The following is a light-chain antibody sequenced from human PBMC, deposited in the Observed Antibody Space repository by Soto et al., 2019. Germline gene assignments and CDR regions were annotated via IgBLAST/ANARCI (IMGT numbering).Light chain of an antibody. CDR1: QSVSSSY. CDR3: QQYGSSPLIT. V-gene: IGKV3-20*01. CDR2: GAS. J-gene: IGKJ5*01. Sequence: EIVLTQVAGAPSLTPGERATLSSRASQSVSSSYLAWYQQKPGQAPRLLIYGASSRATGIPDRFSGSGSGTDFTLTISRLEPEDFAVYYCQQYGSSPLITFGQGTRLEIK.